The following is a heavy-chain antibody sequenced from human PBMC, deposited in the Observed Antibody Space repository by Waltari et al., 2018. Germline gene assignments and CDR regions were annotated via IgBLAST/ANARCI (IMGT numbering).Heavy chain of an antibody. CDR2: IYTSGST. D-gene: IGHD3-22*01. J-gene: IGHJ6*02. Sequence: QVQLQESGPGLVKPSQTLSLTCTVSGDSISSGSYYWSWIRQPAGKGLEWIGRIYTSGSTNYNPSLKSRVTISVDTSKNQFSLKLSSVTAADTAVYYCARDTYYYDSSGYYHSMDVWGQGTTVTVSS. CDR1: GDSISSGSYY. CDR3: ARDTYYYDSSGYYHSMDV. V-gene: IGHV4-61*02.